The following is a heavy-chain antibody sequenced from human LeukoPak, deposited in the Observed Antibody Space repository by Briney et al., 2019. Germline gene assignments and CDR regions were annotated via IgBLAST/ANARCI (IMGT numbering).Heavy chain of an antibody. D-gene: IGHD3-10*01. V-gene: IGHV3-23*01. Sequence: GGSLRLSCAASGFTFSSYWMTWVRQAPGKGLEWVSAIRGVGGSTYYADSVKGRFTISRDNSKNTLYLQMNSLRAEDTAVYYCAKGSYGSGTYGSFDYWGQGTLVTVSS. CDR1: GFTFSSYW. CDR2: IRGVGGST. CDR3: AKGSYGSGTYGSFDY. J-gene: IGHJ4*02.